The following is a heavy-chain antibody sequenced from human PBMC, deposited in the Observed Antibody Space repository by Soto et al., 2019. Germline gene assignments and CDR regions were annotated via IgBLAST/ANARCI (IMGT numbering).Heavy chain of an antibody. CDR2: IFYSGAT. D-gene: IGHD1-7*01. CDR3: VGTGTTDDF. CDR1: GASVNTGDYY. Sequence: VQLQGSGPGLVKPSQTLSLTCTVSGASVNTGDYYWSYIRQSPGKGLEWLGYIFYSGATYYNPSLKSRATISLNTSRTQISLTLTSVTDADTAVYFCVGTGTTDDFWGQGTLVTVSS. J-gene: IGHJ1*01. V-gene: IGHV4-30-4*01.